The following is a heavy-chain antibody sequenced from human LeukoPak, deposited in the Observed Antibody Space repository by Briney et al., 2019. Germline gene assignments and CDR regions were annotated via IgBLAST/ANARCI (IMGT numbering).Heavy chain of an antibody. CDR3: ARRGGSSGWYYFDY. D-gene: IGHD6-19*01. J-gene: IGHJ4*02. V-gene: IGHV4-39*01. CDR1: GGSISGSSYY. Sequence: TSETLSLTCTVSGGSISGSSYYWGWIRQPPGKGLEWIGSIYYSGSTYYNPSLKSRVTISVDTSKNQFSLNLSSVTAADTAVYYCARRGGSSGWYYFDYWGQGTLVTVSS. CDR2: IYYSGST.